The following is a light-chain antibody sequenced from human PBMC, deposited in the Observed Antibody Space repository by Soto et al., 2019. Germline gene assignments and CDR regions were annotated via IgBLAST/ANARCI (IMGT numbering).Light chain of an antibody. Sequence: DIQMTQSPSTLSASVGDRVTITCRASQSISSWLAWYQQKPGKAPKLLIYDASSLESGVPSRFSGSGSGTEFTLTISSLQPYDFATYYCQHYNSYLFTFGPGPKVDSK. J-gene: IGKJ3*01. CDR2: DAS. CDR1: QSISSW. CDR3: QHYNSYLFT. V-gene: IGKV1-5*01.